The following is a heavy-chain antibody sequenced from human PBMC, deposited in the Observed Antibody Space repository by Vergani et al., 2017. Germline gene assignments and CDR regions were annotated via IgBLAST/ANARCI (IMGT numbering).Heavy chain of an antibody. CDR3: SRATVTQRTENFDY. CDR1: GYIFTGYY. CDR2: INPNSGGT. V-gene: IGHV1-2*02. J-gene: IGHJ4*02. Sequence: QVQLVQSGAEVKKPGASVKVSCKASGYIFTGYYMHWVRQAPGQGLEWMGWINPNSGGTNYAQKFQGRVTMTRDPSISTAYMELSRLRSDDAAVYYCSRATVTQRTENFDYWGQGTLATVSA. D-gene: IGHD4-17*01.